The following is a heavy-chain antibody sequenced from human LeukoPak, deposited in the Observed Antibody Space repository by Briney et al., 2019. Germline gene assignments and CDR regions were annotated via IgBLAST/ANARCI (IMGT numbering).Heavy chain of an antibody. V-gene: IGHV3-53*01. J-gene: IGHJ4*02. CDR1: GFTVSSNY. D-gene: IGHD3-10*01. Sequence: PGGSLRLSCEASGFTVSSNYMSWVRQAPGKGLEWVSVIYSGGSTYYADSVRGRFTISRENSKNTLYLQMNSLRAEDTAVYYCARLEGSGSYYPRYFDYWGQGTLVTVSS. CDR2: IYSGGST. CDR3: ARLEGSGSYYPRYFDY.